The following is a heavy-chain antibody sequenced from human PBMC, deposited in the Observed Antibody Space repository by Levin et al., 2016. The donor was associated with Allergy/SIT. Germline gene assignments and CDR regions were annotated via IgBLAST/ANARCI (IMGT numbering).Heavy chain of an antibody. CDR1: GGSFSGYY. Sequence: SETLSLTCAVYGGSFSGYYWSWIRQPPGKGLEWIGEINHSGSTNYNPSLKSRVTISVDTSKNQFSLKLSSVTAADTAVYYCATRGYCSGGSCYLGYKPAFDIWGQGTMVTVSS. CDR2: INHSGST. V-gene: IGHV4-34*01. D-gene: IGHD2-15*01. J-gene: IGHJ3*02. CDR3: ATRGYCSGGSCYLGYKPAFDI.